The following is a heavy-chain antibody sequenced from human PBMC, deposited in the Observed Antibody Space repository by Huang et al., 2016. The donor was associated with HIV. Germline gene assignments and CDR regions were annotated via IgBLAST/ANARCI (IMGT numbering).Heavy chain of an antibody. CDR2: INHSEST. V-gene: IGHV4-34*01. Sequence: QVQLQQWGAGLLRPSETLSLTCAVHGGSFSGYYGTWIRQPPGKGLEWIGEINHSESTNYNPSLKSRGTISVDTSRNQFSLTLTSVTAADTAVYYCARGQGGYYYYYMDVWGKGTTVTVSS. CDR1: GGSFSGYY. CDR3: ARGQGGYYYYYMDV. J-gene: IGHJ6*03.